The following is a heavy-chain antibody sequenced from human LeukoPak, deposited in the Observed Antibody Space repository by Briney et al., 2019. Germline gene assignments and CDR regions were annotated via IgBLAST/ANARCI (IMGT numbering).Heavy chain of an antibody. J-gene: IGHJ3*02. CDR3: ARDASVRPYYYDSSGYYGTSGAFDI. D-gene: IGHD3-22*01. Sequence: GGSLRLSCAASGFTFSSYSMNWVRQAPGKGLDWVSSISSSSSYIYYADSVKGRFTISRDKAKNSLYLQMNSLTAEDTAVYYCARDASVRPYYYDSSGYYGTSGAFDIWGQGTMVTVSS. V-gene: IGHV3-21*01. CDR2: ISSSSSYI. CDR1: GFTFSSYS.